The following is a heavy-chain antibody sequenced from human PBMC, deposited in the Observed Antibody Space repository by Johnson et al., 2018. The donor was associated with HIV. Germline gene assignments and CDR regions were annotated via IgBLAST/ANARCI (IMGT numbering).Heavy chain of an antibody. CDR3: ARDGLAARVVGAFDI. D-gene: IGHD6-13*01. V-gene: IGHV3-30-3*01. J-gene: IGHJ3*02. CDR1: GFTFSSYA. CDR2: ISYDGSNK. Sequence: QVHLVESGGGVVQPGRSLRLSCAASGFTFSSYAMHWVRQAPGKGLEWVAVISYDGSNKYYADSVKGRFTISRDNSKNTLYLQMNSLRAEDTAVYYCARDGLAARVVGAFDIWCQGTMCTVSS.